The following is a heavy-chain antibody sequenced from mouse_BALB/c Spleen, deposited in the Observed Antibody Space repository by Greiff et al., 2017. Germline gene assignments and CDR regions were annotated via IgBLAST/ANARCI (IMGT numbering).Heavy chain of an antibody. CDR2: IWSGGST. Sequence: VQMVESGPGLVQPSQSLSITCTVSGFSLTSYGVHWVRQSPGKGLEWLGVIWSGGSTDYNAAFISRLSISKDNSKSQVFFKMNSLQANDTAIYYCARNWGGGYYFDYWGQGTTLTVSS. V-gene: IGHV2-2*02. CDR3: ARNWGGGYYFDY. CDR1: GFSLTSYG. J-gene: IGHJ2*01.